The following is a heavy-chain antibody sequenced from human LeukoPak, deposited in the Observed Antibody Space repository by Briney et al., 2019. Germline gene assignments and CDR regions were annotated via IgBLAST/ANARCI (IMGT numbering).Heavy chain of an antibody. D-gene: IGHD1-26*01. V-gene: IGHV1-2*06. CDR3: ARSSIVGATSPGDY. J-gene: IGHJ4*02. Sequence: ASVKVSCKASRYTFTGCYMHWVRQAPGQGLEWMGRINPNSGGTNYAQKFQGRVTMTRDTSISTAYMELSRLRSDDTAVYYCARSSIVGATSPGDYWGQGTLVTVSS. CDR1: RYTFTGCY. CDR2: INPNSGGT.